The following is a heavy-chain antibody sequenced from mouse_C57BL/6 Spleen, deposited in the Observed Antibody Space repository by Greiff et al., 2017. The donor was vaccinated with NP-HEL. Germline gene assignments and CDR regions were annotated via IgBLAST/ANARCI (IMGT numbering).Heavy chain of an antibody. CDR1: GYTFTSYW. V-gene: IGHV1-69*01. CDR2: IDPSDSYT. CDR3: ARNYYGSRYFDV. D-gene: IGHD1-1*01. Sequence: VQLQQPGAELVMPGASVKLSCKASGYTFTSYWMHWVKQRPGQGLEWIGEIDPSDSYTNYNQKFNGKSTLTVDKSSRTAYMQRSSLTSEDSAVYYCARNYYGSRYFDVWGTGTTVTVSS. J-gene: IGHJ1*03.